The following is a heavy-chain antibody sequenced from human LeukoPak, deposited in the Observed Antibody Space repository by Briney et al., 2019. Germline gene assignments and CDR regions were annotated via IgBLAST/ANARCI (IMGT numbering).Heavy chain of an antibody. Sequence: PGGSLRLSCAASGFTFSSYGMHWVRQAPGKGLEWVSFIRYDGSNKYYADSVKGRFTISRDNSKNTLYLQMNSLRAEDTAVYYCAKDDRRVRFLEWLPYYYYMDVWGKGTTVTVSS. D-gene: IGHD3-3*01. V-gene: IGHV3-30*02. CDR2: IRYDGSNK. CDR1: GFTFSSYG. CDR3: AKDDRRVRFLEWLPYYYYMDV. J-gene: IGHJ6*03.